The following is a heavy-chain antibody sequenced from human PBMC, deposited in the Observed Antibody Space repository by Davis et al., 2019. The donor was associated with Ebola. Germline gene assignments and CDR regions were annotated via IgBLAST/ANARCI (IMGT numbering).Heavy chain of an antibody. Sequence: SSVKVSCKASGGTFSSYAISWVRQAPGQGLAWMGGIIPIFGTANYAQKFQGRVTITADESTSTAYMELRSLRSDDTAVYYCARDYLAAADYWGQGTLVTVSS. D-gene: IGHD6-13*01. J-gene: IGHJ4*02. V-gene: IGHV1-69*13. CDR2: IIPIFGTA. CDR1: GGTFSSYA. CDR3: ARDYLAAADY.